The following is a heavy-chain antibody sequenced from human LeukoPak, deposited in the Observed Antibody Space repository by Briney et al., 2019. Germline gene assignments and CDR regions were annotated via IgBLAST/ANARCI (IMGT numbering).Heavy chain of an antibody. CDR1: GYTFTSYG. Sequence: GASVKVSCKASGYTFTSYGISWVRQAPGQGLEWMGWISAYNGNTNYAQKFQDRVTMTRDTSISTAYMELSRLRSDDTAVYYCARAFPRVRGVAYYYMDVWGKGTTVTVSS. J-gene: IGHJ6*03. V-gene: IGHV1-18*01. CDR2: ISAYNGNT. CDR3: ARAFPRVRGVAYYYMDV. D-gene: IGHD3-10*01.